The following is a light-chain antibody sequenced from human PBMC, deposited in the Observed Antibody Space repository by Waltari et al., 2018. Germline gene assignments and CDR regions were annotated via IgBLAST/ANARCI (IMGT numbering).Light chain of an antibody. CDR3: QVWDSGSDHYV. CDR2: DDG. CDR1: KIGSKN. Sequence: SYVLTQPPSVSVAPGQTARITCDGNKIGSKNVHWYQQKPGQAPVLVVDDDGDRPSGIPERFSGSNSGNTATLTISRVDAGDEADYYCQVWDSGSDHYVFGTVTKVTVL. V-gene: IGLV3-21*02. J-gene: IGLJ1*01.